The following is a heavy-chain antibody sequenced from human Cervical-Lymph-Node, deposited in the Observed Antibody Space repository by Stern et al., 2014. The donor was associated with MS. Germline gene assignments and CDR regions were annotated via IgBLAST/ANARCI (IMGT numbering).Heavy chain of an antibody. CDR2: IYHLGRT. D-gene: IGHD2/OR15-2a*01. V-gene: IGHV4-4*02. CDR1: GDSITSNNW. J-gene: IGHJ4*02. CDR3: ARHHCTTINCENYYFDY. Sequence: QLQLQESGPGLVKPSGTLSLTCAVSGDSITSNNWWSWVRQSPGKGLEWIGEIYHLGRTNYSPFLQSRLTISADKSKTQFSLRLDSVTAADTALYYCARHHCTTINCENYYFDYWGQGSLVTVSS.